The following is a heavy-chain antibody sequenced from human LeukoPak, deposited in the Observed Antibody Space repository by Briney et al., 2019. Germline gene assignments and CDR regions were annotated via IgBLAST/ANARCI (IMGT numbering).Heavy chain of an antibody. CDR3: ASYPRNIPTPPFDY. CDR1: GYTFTAQY. V-gene: IGHV1-2*02. CDR2: INPNNGDT. Sequence: GASVRVSCKASGYTFTAQYMHWVRQAPGQGLEWMGWINPNNGDTKYAQSFQGRVTMTRDTSTTTAYMELRSLRSDDTAVYFCASYPRNIPTPPFDYWGQGTLVTVSS. D-gene: IGHD2-21*01. J-gene: IGHJ4*02.